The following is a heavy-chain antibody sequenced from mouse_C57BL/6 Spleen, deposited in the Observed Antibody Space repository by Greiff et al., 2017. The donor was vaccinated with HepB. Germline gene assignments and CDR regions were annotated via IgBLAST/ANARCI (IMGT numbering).Heavy chain of an antibody. J-gene: IGHJ4*01. CDR1: GFNIKNTY. V-gene: IGHV14-3*01. D-gene: IGHD1-1*01. Sequence: EVQLQQSVAELVRPGASVKLSCTASGFNIKNTYMHWVKQRPEQGLEWIGRIDPANGNTKYAPKFQGKATITADTSSNTAYLQLSSLTSEVTAIYYCASGGIYYYGSSYGDAMDYWGQGTSVTVSS. CDR3: ASGGIYYYGSSYGDAMDY. CDR2: IDPANGNT.